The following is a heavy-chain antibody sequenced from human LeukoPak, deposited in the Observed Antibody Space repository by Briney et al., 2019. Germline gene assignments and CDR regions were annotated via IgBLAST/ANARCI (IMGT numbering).Heavy chain of an antibody. J-gene: IGHJ4*02. D-gene: IGHD3-22*01. CDR1: GGSLSDHD. CDR2: INHRGAT. CDR3: ARRKGDLSMIVMIVTAVEFYFDS. Sequence: SETLSLTCAVFGGSLSDHDWSWIRQPPGKGLEWIGEINHRGATNYNPSLKSRVTLSLDTSKNQVSLKLNSLTAADTAVYYCARRKGDLSMIVMIVTAVEFYFDSWGPGTLVTVSS. V-gene: IGHV4-34*01.